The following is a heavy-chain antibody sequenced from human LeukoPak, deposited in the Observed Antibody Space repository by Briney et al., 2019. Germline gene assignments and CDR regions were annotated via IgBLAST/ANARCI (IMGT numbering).Heavy chain of an antibody. Sequence: SLMGPSSASAGTFISYASRWLRQAPGQGLLWWVTIIPILGIANYAQQVQGRVTMTADKSTSTAYMELSSLRSEDTAVYYCARGAQASRSDSFDFDYWGQGTLVTASS. D-gene: IGHD3-10*01. J-gene: IGHJ4*02. CDR3: ARGAQASRSDSFDFDY. V-gene: IGHV1-69*04. CDR1: AGTFISYA. CDR2: IIPILGIA.